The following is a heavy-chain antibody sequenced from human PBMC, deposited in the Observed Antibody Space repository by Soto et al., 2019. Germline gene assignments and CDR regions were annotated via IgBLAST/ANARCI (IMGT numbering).Heavy chain of an antibody. CDR3: AISQDRGGRTTFIY. CDR2: INWKSDI. V-gene: IGHV3-9*01. D-gene: IGHD3-16*01. J-gene: IGHJ4*02. Sequence: PVGSLRLSCAVSGFTFDYNGMHWVGQSPEKGLEWVSGINWKSDIGYADSVKGRFTISRDNAENSLYLQMNSLRAEDTALYYCAISQDRGGRTTFIYWGQGTQVTVSS. CDR1: GFTFDYNG.